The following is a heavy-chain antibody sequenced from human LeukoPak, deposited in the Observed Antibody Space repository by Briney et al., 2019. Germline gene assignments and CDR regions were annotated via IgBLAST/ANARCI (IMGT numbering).Heavy chain of an antibody. CDR1: GGSISSGDYY. CDR3: ARVGSDYYDSSGYFDY. J-gene: IGHJ4*02. CDR2: IYSGGST. D-gene: IGHD3-22*01. V-gene: IGHV3-66*01. Sequence: LSLTCTVSGGSISSGDYYWSWIRQPPGKGLEWVSVIYSGGSTYYADSVKGRFTISRDNSKNTLYLQMNSLRAEDTAVYYCARVGSDYYDSSGYFDYWGQGTLVTVSS.